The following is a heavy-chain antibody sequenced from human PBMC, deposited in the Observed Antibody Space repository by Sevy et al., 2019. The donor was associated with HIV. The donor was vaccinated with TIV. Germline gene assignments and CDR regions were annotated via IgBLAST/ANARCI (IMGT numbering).Heavy chain of an antibody. CDR3: ARPYSNYYYAMDV. D-gene: IGHD1-26*01. CDR2: IYYSGST. CDR1: GDAISGYY. V-gene: IGHV4-59*01. J-gene: IGHJ6*02. Sequence: SETLSLTCTVSGDAISGYYWSWIRQPPGKGLEWIGYIYYSGSTNYNPSLKSRVTISEDTSKNQFSLMLTSVTAADTAVYYCARPYSNYYYAMDVWGQGTTVTVSS.